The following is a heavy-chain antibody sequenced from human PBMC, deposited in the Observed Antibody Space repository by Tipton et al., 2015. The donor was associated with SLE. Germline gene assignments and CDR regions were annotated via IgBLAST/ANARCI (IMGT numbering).Heavy chain of an antibody. Sequence: SLRLSCAASGFTFSDYAFHWVRQTPGKGLEWVAVISDDGSKTHYSDSVKGRFTISRDSSKNTLFLQMNSLRAEDSGVYYCATAAAPWGQGTLVTVSS. J-gene: IGHJ4*02. CDR1: GFTFSDYA. CDR3: ATAAAP. V-gene: IGHV3-30-3*01. CDR2: ISDDGSKT.